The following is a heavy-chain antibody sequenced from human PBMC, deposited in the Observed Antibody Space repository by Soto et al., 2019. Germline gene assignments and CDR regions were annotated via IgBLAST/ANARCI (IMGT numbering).Heavy chain of an antibody. CDR2: ISCNSGSI. J-gene: IGHJ3*02. V-gene: IGHV3-9*01. CDR1: GFTFDDYA. CDR3: AKDVAMGDDAFDI. Sequence: GGSLRLSCAASGFTFDDYAMHWVRQAPGKGLEWVSGISCNSGSIGYADSVKGRFTISRDNAKNSLYLQMNSLRAEDTALYYCAKDVAMGDDAFDIWGQGTMVTVSS. D-gene: IGHD5-18*01.